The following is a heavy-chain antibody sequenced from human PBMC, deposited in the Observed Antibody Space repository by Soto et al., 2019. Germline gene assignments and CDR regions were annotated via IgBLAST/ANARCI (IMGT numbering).Heavy chain of an antibody. J-gene: IGHJ2*01. V-gene: IGHV1-69*01. Sequence: QVQLVQSGAEVKKPGSSVKVSCKASGDIFSSYPFSWVRQAPGQGLEWMGGIVPLLGTADYAQKFQDRVTITADDSTSIVYMELSSLRSDDTAVYYCARDRGSQNWYFGVWGRGTLVSVSS. CDR2: IVPLLGTA. D-gene: IGHD3-10*01. CDR1: GDIFSSYP. CDR3: ARDRGSQNWYFGV.